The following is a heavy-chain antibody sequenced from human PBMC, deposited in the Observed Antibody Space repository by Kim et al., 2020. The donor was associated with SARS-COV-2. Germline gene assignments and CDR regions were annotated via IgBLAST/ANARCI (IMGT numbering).Heavy chain of an antibody. CDR1: GGSISSSSYY. Sequence: SETLSLTCTVSGGSISSSSYYWGWIRQPPGKGLEWIGSIYYSGSTYYNPSLKSRVTISVDTSKNQFSLKLSSVTAADTAVYYCAAKTRYYDSSGYQGRFDYWGQGTLVTVSS. J-gene: IGHJ4*02. CDR3: AAKTRYYDSSGYQGRFDY. V-gene: IGHV4-39*01. CDR2: IYYSGST. D-gene: IGHD3-22*01.